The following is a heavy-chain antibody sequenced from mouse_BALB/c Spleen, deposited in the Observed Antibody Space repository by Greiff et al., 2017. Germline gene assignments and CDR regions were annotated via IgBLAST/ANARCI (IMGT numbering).Heavy chain of an antibody. CDR1: GFTFSSYG. J-gene: IGHJ2*01. Sequence: EVMLVESGGGLVQPGGSLKLSCAASGFTFSSYGMSWVRQTPDKRLELVATINSNGGSTYYPDSVKGRFTISRDNAKNTLYLQMSSLKSEDTAMYYCARVITTEVDYWGQGTTLTVSS. CDR2: INSNGGST. V-gene: IGHV5-6-3*01. D-gene: IGHD1-1*01. CDR3: ARVITTEVDY.